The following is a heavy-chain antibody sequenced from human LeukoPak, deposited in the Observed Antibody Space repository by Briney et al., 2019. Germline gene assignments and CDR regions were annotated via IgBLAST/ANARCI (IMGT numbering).Heavy chain of an antibody. D-gene: IGHD3-16*01. Sequence: GGSLRLSCAASGFTFTSYWMSWVRQAPGKGLEWVANIKQDGSEKYYVDSVKGRFTISRDNAKNSLYLQMNSLRAEDTAVYYCARDNYLFGGYYYYYGMDVWGQGTMVTVSS. CDR2: IKQDGSEK. CDR3: ARDNYLFGGYYYYYGMDV. CDR1: GFTFTSYW. J-gene: IGHJ6*02. V-gene: IGHV3-7*01.